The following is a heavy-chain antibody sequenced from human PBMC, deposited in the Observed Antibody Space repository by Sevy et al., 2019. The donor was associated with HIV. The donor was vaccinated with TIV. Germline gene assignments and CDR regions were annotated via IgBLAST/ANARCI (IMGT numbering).Heavy chain of an antibody. CDR1: GGSISSYY. V-gene: IGHV4-4*07. CDR2: IYTSGST. J-gene: IGHJ5*02. Sequence: SETLSLTCTVSGGSISSYYWSWIRQPAGKGLEWIGRIYTSGSTNYNPSLKSRVTMSVDTSKNQFSLKLGSVTAADPAVYYCAREEDYYDSSGYTTPWGQGTLVTVSS. D-gene: IGHD3-22*01. CDR3: AREEDYYDSSGYTTP.